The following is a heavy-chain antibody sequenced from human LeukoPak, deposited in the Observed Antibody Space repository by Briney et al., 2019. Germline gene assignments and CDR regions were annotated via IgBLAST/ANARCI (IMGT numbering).Heavy chain of an antibody. CDR1: IDTFTASY. CDR3: ARHSGEQWLSHFDY. CDR2: IHPNTGTT. J-gene: IGHJ4*02. D-gene: IGHD5-12*01. Sequence: GGSVRVSCKASIDTFTASYIDWVRQAPREGVEWRGWIHPNTGTTNFAQKFQGRVALTSDASITTAYMDLSSLRSDDTAMYYCARHSGEQWLSHFDYWGQGTLLTVSS. V-gene: IGHV1-2*02.